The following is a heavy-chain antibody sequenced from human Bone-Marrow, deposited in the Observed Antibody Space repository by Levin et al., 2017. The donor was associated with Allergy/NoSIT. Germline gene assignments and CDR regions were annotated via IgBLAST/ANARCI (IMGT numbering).Heavy chain of an antibody. Sequence: HAGGSLRLSCAASGFTFSESSMNWVRQAPGRGLEWVSYISAGSNTIYYADSVKGRFTISRDNAQNSLYLQMDSLRAEDTAMYYCARLVSKRSASSGWGQGILVTVSS. CDR1: GFTFSESS. CDR3: ARLVSKRSASSG. V-gene: IGHV3-48*01. J-gene: IGHJ4*02. D-gene: IGHD5-24*01. CDR2: ISAGSNTI.